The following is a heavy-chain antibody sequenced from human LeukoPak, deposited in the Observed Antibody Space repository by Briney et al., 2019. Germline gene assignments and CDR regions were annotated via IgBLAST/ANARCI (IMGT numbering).Heavy chain of an antibody. CDR1: GGTFSTYP. V-gene: IGHV1-69*01. CDR3: ARETGQLGSAFDI. J-gene: IGHJ3*02. Sequence: SVKVSCKASGGTFSTYPVSWVRQAPGQGLEWMGGIIPLFGTANYAQKFQGRVMITADESTSTAYMELSSLRSEDTAVYYCARETGQLGSAFDIWGQGTMVTVSS. D-gene: IGHD6-6*01. CDR2: IIPLFGTA.